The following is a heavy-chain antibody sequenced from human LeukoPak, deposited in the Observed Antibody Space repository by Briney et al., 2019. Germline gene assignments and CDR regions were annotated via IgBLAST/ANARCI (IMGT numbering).Heavy chain of an antibody. J-gene: IGHJ4*02. CDR2: IYPGVSST. CDR3: ARQGAPFDY. Sequence: GESLKISCKGSGYSFTNYWIGWVRQMPGIGLEWMGIIYPGVSSTTYSPSFQGQVTISADRSITTAYLQWSSLKASDTAMYYCARQGAPFDYWGQGTLVTVSS. CDR1: GYSFTNYW. V-gene: IGHV5-51*01.